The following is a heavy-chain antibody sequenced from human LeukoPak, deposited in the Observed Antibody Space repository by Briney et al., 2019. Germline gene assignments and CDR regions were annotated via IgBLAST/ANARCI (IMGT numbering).Heavy chain of an antibody. V-gene: IGHV3-30*02. Sequence: GGSLRLSCAASGFTFSSYSMNWVRQAPGKGLQWVAFIRYDGSNKYYADSVKGRFTISRDNSKNTLYLQMNSLRAEDTAVYYCAKWGCSGSDCYPFAYWGQGTLVTVSS. CDR1: GFTFSSYS. D-gene: IGHD2-15*01. J-gene: IGHJ4*02. CDR3: AKWGCSGSDCYPFAY. CDR2: IRYDGSNK.